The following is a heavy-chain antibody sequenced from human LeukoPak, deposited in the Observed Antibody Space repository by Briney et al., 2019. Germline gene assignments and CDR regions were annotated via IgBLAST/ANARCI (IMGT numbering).Heavy chain of an antibody. CDR2: MNPNSGNT. Sequence: ASVKVSCKASGYTFTSYDINWVRQATGQGLEWMGWMNPNSGNTGCAQKFQGRVTMTRNTSISTAYMELSSLRSEDTAVYYCARFIIDYGDFEPYFDYWGQGTLVTVSS. D-gene: IGHD4-17*01. V-gene: IGHV1-8*01. CDR1: GYTFTSYD. CDR3: ARFIIDYGDFEPYFDY. J-gene: IGHJ4*02.